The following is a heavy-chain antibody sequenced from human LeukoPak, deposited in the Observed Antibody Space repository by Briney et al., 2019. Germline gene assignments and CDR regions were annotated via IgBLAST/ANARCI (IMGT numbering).Heavy chain of an antibody. Sequence: GGSLRLSCAASGFTVSSNYMSWVRQAPGKGLECVSVIYSGGSTYYADSVKGRFTISRDNSKNTLYFQMNSLRAEDTAVYYCARYRDYYGSGSSAGMDVWGQGTTVTVSS. V-gene: IGHV3-53*01. CDR1: GFTVSSNY. CDR3: ARYRDYYGSGSSAGMDV. D-gene: IGHD3-10*01. J-gene: IGHJ6*02. CDR2: IYSGGST.